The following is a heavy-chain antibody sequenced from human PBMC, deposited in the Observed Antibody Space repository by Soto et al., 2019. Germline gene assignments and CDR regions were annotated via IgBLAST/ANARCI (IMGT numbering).Heavy chain of an antibody. CDR1: GYTFTGYY. CDR3: ARGIAVAGTFDY. Sequence: QVQLVQSGAEVKKPGASVKVSCKASGYTFTGYYMHWVRQAPGQGLEWMGWINPHSGGTNYAQKFHGRVTMTRDTSISTAYMELSRLRSDDSAVYFCARGIAVAGTFDYWGQGTLVTVSS. D-gene: IGHD6-19*01. CDR2: INPHSGGT. J-gene: IGHJ4*02. V-gene: IGHV1-2*02.